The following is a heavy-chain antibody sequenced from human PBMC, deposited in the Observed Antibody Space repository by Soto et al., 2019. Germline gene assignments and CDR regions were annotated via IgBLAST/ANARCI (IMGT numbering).Heavy chain of an antibody. CDR2: INAGNGNT. J-gene: IGHJ3*02. D-gene: IGHD5-12*01. V-gene: IGHV1-3*01. Sequence: QVPLVQSGTEVKKPGASVKVPCKASGYTFTSYAMHWVRQAPGQRHEWMGWINAGNGNTKYSQKFQGRVTITRDTSASTAYMELSSLISEDTAVYYCARVGDSGYDYDAFDIWGQGTMVTVSS. CDR1: GYTFTSYA. CDR3: ARVGDSGYDYDAFDI.